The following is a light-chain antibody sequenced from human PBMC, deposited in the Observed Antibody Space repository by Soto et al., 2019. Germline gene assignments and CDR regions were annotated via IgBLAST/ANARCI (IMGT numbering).Light chain of an antibody. V-gene: IGKV1-5*03. CDR2: KAS. J-gene: IGKJ1*01. Sequence: DIPMTQSPSTLSASVGDRVTITCRASQSISSRLAWYQQKPGKAPKLLIYKASTLGGGVPSRFSGSGSGTEFTLTISSLQPDDFATYYCQQYNTYRTFGQGTKVEIK. CDR1: QSISSR. CDR3: QQYNTYRT.